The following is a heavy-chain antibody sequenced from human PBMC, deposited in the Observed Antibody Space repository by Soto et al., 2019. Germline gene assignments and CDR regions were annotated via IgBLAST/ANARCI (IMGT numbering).Heavy chain of an antibody. CDR1: GFTLSNYG. D-gene: IGHD2-2*01. J-gene: IGHJ6*02. CDR3: AKVTGYCSSSSCRRDYYYYYGMDV. V-gene: IGHV3-30*18. Sequence: GGSLRLSCAASGFTLSNYGMHWVRQAPGKGLEWVAVISYDGSDKYYADSVKGRFSISRDNPKNTLYLQMNSLRPEDTAVYYCAKVTGYCSSSSCRRDYYYYYGMDVWGQGTTVTVSS. CDR2: ISYDGSDK.